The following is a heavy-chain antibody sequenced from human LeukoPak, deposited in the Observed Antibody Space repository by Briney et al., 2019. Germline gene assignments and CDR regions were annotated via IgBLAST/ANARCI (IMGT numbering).Heavy chain of an antibody. Sequence: ASVKVSCKASGYTFTNYHMHWVRQAPGQGLEWMGIIKPSGGSTTYAQKFQGRVTMTWDTATSTVYMELSRLRSEDTAFYYCARARDDSIGLRWFDRWGQGTLVTVSS. D-gene: IGHD3-22*01. J-gene: IGHJ5*02. CDR2: IKPSGGST. V-gene: IGHV1-46*01. CDR1: GYTFTNYH. CDR3: ARARDDSIGLRWFDR.